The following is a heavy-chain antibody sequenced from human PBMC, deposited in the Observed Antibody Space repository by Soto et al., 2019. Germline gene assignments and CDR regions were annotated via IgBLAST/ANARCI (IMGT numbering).Heavy chain of an antibody. Sequence: ASVKVSCKASGYTFSSYGITWVRQDPGRGLQWMGWITAYNGNKNSAQKFKGRVTMTTDTSTNTAYMELRSLRSDDTALYYCARGGDYYESGSPSWSKADSAQGTLVTVSS. CDR3: ARGGDYYESGSPSWSKAD. J-gene: IGHJ4*02. CDR1: GYTFSSYG. CDR2: ITAYNGNK. V-gene: IGHV1-18*01. D-gene: IGHD3-10*01.